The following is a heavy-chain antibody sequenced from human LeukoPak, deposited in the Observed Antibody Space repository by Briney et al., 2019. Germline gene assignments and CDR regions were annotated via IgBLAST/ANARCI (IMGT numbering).Heavy chain of an antibody. Sequence: ASVKVSCKASEYTFTDYYIHWVRQAPGQGLEWMGWINPHSGGTTFEQKFRARVTLTRDTSISTAYMELSSLKFDDTAVYYCARVWCSGGSCYSSRGAFDIWGQGTMVTVSS. V-gene: IGHV1-2*02. D-gene: IGHD2-15*01. CDR1: EYTFTDYY. CDR3: ARVWCSGGSCYSSRGAFDI. J-gene: IGHJ3*02. CDR2: INPHSGGT.